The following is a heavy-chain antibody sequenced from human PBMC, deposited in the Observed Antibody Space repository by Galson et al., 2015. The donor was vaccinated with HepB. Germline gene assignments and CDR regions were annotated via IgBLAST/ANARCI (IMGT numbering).Heavy chain of an antibody. D-gene: IGHD1-7*01. Sequence: SLRLSCAASGFTFSSYSMNWVRQAPGKGLEWLAIISYDGTDKKYADSVKGRFTISRDNSKNTLFLQLNSLRADDTAVYYCAREDNWNYWVYWGQGTLVTVSS. J-gene: IGHJ4*02. CDR2: ISYDGTDK. CDR3: AREDNWNYWVY. V-gene: IGHV3-30*03. CDR1: GFTFSSYS.